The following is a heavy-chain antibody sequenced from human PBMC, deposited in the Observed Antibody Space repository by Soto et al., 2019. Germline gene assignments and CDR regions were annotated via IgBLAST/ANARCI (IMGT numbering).Heavy chain of an antibody. J-gene: IGHJ3*02. CDR3: ARYGGDSSGNDAFDI. CDR2: IIPILGIA. D-gene: IGHD3-22*01. V-gene: IGHV1-69*02. Sequence: VKVSCKASGGTFSSYTISWVRQAPGQGLEWMGRIIPILGIANYAQKFQGRVTITADKSTSTAYMELSSLRSEDTAVYYCARYGGDSSGNDAFDIWGQGTMVTVSS. CDR1: GGTFSSYT.